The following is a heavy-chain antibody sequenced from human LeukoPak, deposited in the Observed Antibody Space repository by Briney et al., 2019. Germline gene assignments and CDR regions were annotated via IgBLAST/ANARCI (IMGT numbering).Heavy chain of an antibody. J-gene: IGHJ5*02. V-gene: IGHV1-2*02. Sequence: ASVKVSCKASGYTFTGHYMHWVRQAPGQGLEWMGWINPNSGGTNYAQKFQGRVTMIRDTSISTAYMELSRLRSDDTAVYYCARDGGLDYYGSGSSQNWFDPWGQGTLVTVSS. CDR3: ARDGGLDYYGSGSSQNWFDP. CDR2: INPNSGGT. D-gene: IGHD3-10*01. CDR1: GYTFTGHY.